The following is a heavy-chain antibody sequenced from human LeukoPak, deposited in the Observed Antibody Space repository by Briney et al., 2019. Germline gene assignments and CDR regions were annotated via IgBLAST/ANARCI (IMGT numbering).Heavy chain of an antibody. D-gene: IGHD1/OR15-1a*01. CDR3: ASKSYSRNNKHYC. J-gene: IGHJ4*02. V-gene: IGHV3-23*01. Sequence: GGSLRLVCAASGYTFSIASIGSARQAPGQGLEWVSVISTYGNTIYYADSVKGRFTISRDNSENTLYLQMNSLRAEDTAVYYYASKSYSRNNKHYCWGEGTLVTVSS. CDR1: GYTFSIAS. CDR2: ISTYGNTI.